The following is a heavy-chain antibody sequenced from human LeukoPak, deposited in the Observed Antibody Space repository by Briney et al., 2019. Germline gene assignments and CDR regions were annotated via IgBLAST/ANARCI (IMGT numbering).Heavy chain of an antibody. Sequence: GGSLRLSCVASGFTFSSYWMHWVRQTPGKGLVWVSRINIDGSHTNYADSVKGRFTVSRDNAKNTLYLQMNSLRAEDTAVYYCARIIVGATGVDYWGQETLVTVSS. CDR2: INIDGSHT. J-gene: IGHJ4*02. CDR3: ARIIVGATGVDY. CDR1: GFTFSSYW. V-gene: IGHV3-74*01. D-gene: IGHD1-26*01.